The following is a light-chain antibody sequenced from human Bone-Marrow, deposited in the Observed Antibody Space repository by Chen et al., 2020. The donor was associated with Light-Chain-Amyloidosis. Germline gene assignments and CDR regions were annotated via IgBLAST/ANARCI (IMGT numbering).Light chain of an antibody. J-gene: IGKJ2*01. CDR1: QSISNW. CDR3: QQYSSYSFT. CDR2: KAS. Sequence: DIQMTQSPYTLSASVGDRVTITCRASQSISNWLAWYQQKPGKAPNLLIYKASNLQRVVPSRFSGSGSGTDFTLTINSLQPDDFTTYYCQQYSSYSFTFGQGTKLELK. V-gene: IGKV1-5*03.